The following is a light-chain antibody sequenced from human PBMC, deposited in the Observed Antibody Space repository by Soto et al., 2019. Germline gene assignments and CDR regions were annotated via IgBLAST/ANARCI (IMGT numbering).Light chain of an antibody. Sequence: GASVTITCRARQCISRWLAWYQQKPGKAPKVLIYDASSFESGVPSRFSGSGSGTEFTLTISSLQPDDFATYYCQRDNSYPYTFGQGTKLEIK. J-gene: IGKJ2*01. V-gene: IGKV1-5*01. CDR3: QRDNSYPYT. CDR2: DAS. CDR1: QCISRW.